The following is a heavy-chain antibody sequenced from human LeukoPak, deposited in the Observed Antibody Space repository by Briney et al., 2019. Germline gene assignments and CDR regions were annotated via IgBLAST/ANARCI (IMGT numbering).Heavy chain of an antibody. D-gene: IGHD1-1*01. V-gene: IGHV3-23*01. CDR2: ISGSGGST. CDR1: GFTFSSYA. CDR3: ATPLDAPGTTYYFDY. J-gene: IGHJ4*02. Sequence: PGGPLRLSCAASGFTFSSYAMSWVRQAPGKGLEWVSAISGSGGSTYYADSVKGRFTISRDNSKNTLYLQMNSLRAEDTAVYYCATPLDAPGTTYYFDYWGRGTLVTVSS.